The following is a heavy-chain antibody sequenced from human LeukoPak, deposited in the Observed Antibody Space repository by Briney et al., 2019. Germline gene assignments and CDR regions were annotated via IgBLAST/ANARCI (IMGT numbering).Heavy chain of an antibody. V-gene: IGHV4-39*07. CDR1: GGSISSSSYY. CDR2: IYYSGST. CDR3: ARDLIVATIFDASDI. J-gene: IGHJ3*02. D-gene: IGHD5-12*01. Sequence: SETLSLTCTVSGGSISSSSYYWGWIRQPPGKGLEWIGSIYYSGSTYYNPSLKSRVTISVDTSKNQFSLKLSSVTAADTAVYYCARDLIVATIFDASDIWGQGTMVTVSS.